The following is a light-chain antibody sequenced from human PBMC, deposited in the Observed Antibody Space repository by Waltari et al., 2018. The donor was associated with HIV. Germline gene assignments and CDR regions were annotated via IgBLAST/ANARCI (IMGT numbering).Light chain of an antibody. J-gene: IGLJ3*02. CDR3: VLYMGSGIWV. CDR2: DTN. CDR1: SGSVSTSYY. Sequence: QTVVTQEPSFSVSPGGTVTLTCGLSSGSVSTSYYPSWYQPTPCRAPRTLIYDTNTRSSGAPDRFSGSILGNKAALTITGAQADDECDYYCVLYMGSGIWVFGGGTKLTVL. V-gene: IGLV8-61*01.